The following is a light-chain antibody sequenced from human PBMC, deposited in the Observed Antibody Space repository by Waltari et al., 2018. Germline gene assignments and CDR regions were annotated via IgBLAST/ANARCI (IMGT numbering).Light chain of an antibody. CDR1: SSDVGSYNL. CDR2: EGS. J-gene: IGLJ3*02. V-gene: IGLV2-23*01. CDR3: CSYAGSSTWV. Sequence: QSALTQPASVSGSPGQSITISCPGTSSDVGSYNLVSWYPQHPGKAPNLMIYEGSKRPSGVSNRFSGSKSGNTASLTISGLQAEDEADYYCCSYAGSSTWVFGGGTKLTVL.